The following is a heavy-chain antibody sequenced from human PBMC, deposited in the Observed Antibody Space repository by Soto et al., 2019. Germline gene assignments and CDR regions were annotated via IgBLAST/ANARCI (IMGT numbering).Heavy chain of an antibody. CDR1: GYSISSGYY. V-gene: IGHV4-38-2*01. CDR2: IYHSGTT. Sequence: SETLSLTCVVSGYSISSGYYWGWIRQPPGKGLEWIGSIYHSGTTYYNPSLKSRVTISLDTSRNQFSLKLTSVTAADTAVYYCARSLLTSSWYAGSWGQGTLVTVSA. J-gene: IGHJ5*02. CDR3: ARSLLTSSWYAGS. D-gene: IGHD6-13*01.